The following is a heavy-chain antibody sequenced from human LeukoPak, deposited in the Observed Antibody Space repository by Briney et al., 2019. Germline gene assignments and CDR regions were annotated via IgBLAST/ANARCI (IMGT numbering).Heavy chain of an antibody. D-gene: IGHD1-26*01. J-gene: IGHJ4*02. V-gene: IGHV4-39*07. CDR3: ARVSQGWELLYFDY. CDR1: DGSIDSSSYY. CDR2: VYYSGST. Sequence: PSETLSLTCTVSDGSIDSSSYYWGWIRQPPGKGLEWIGSVYYSGSTYYNPSLKSRVTISVDTSKNQFSLKLSSVTAADTAVYYCARVSQGWELLYFDYWGQGTLVTVSS.